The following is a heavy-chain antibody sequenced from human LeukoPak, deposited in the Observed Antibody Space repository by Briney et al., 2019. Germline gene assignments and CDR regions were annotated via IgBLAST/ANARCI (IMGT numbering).Heavy chain of an antibody. D-gene: IGHD2-15*01. CDR3: ARRGSGGRSFDI. Sequence: SETLSLTCTVSGDFVSSGSYYWTWIRQPPGKGLEWIGYISYSGSTNYNPSLKSRVTISVDTSKNQFSLNLSSVTAADTAVYYCARRGSGGRSFDIWGQGTMVTVSS. J-gene: IGHJ3*02. CDR2: ISYSGST. V-gene: IGHV4-61*01. CDR1: GDFVSSGSYY.